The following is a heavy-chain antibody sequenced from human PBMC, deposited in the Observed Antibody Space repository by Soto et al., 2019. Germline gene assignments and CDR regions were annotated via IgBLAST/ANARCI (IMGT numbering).Heavy chain of an antibody. CDR2: IIPIFGTA. CDR3: ARVSGVRNYFDY. CDR1: GGTFSSYA. J-gene: IGHJ4*02. D-gene: IGHD1-26*01. V-gene: IGHV1-69*13. Sequence: VASVKVSCKASGGTFSSYAISWVRQAPGQGLEWMGGIIPIFGTANYAQKFQGRVTITADESTSTAYMELSSLRSEDTAVYYCARVSGVRNYFDYWGQGTLVTVSS.